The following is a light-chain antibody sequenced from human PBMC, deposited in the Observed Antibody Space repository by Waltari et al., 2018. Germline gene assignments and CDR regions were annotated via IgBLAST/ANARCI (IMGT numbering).Light chain of an antibody. CDR2: WAS. J-gene: IGKJ5*01. CDR3: QQFHSTPIT. CDR1: QSVLYTSNNKNN. Sequence: DIVMTQSTDSLAVYLGERATINSKSSQSVLYTSNNKNNLAWFQQKPGQPPKLLIYWASTRESGVPDRFSGSGSGTDFSLTISSLQAEDVAVYFCQQFHSTPITFGQGTRLEI. V-gene: IGKV4-1*01.